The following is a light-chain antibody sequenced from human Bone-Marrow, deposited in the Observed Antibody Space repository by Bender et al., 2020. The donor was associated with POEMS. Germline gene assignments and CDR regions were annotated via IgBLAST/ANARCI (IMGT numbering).Light chain of an antibody. Sequence: QSVVTQPPSASGTPGQRVTISCSGSSSNIGDNFVYWFQQLPGEAPKLLIYYDDLLTPGVSDRFSASQSGTSASLAISELQSEDEALYYCSAWDDRLSGLVFGGGTKLTVL. CDR2: YDD. J-gene: IGLJ2*01. CDR1: SSNIGDNF. V-gene: IGLV1-36*01. CDR3: SAWDDRLSGLV.